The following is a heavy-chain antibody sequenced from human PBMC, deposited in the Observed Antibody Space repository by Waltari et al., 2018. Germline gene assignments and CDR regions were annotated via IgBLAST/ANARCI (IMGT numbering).Heavy chain of an antibody. V-gene: IGHV4-34*01. CDR1: GGSFGGDY. CDR3: ARGRGKQLAGTAAFDI. Sequence: QVQLQQWVAGLLTPSETLSLTCAVYGGSFGGDYWIWHRQPPGKGLEWIGEIKHRGSNNYNPSLKSRVTISGDTAKNQFSRKLSSVTAADTAVYYCARGRGKQLAGTAAFDIWGQGTMVTVSS. J-gene: IGHJ3*02. CDR2: IKHRGSN. D-gene: IGHD6-6*01.